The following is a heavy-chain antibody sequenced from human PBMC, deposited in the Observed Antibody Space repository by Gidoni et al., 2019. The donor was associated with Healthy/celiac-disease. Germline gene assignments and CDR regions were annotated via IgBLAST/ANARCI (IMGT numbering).Heavy chain of an antibody. V-gene: IGHV3-21*01. D-gene: IGHD3-10*01. CDR1: GFPFGSYR. CDR3: ARDLGYYGSGTPWWFDP. J-gene: IGHJ5*02. Sequence: EVQLVESGGGLVKPGGSLRLSCAASGFPFGSYRMNWVRQAPGKGLEWVSSISSSSSYIYYADSVKGRFTISRDNAKNSLYLQMNSLRAEDTAVYYCARDLGYYGSGTPWWFDPWGQGTLVTVSS. CDR2: ISSSSSYI.